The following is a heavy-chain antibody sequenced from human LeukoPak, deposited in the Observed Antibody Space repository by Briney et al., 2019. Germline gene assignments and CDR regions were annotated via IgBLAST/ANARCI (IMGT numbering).Heavy chain of an antibody. CDR1: GFTFSDSA. D-gene: IGHD3-22*01. CDR3: ARSCAHYYDSSGSGYFDY. CDR2: INWNGGST. V-gene: IGHV3-20*04. Sequence: PGGSLRLSCAASGFTFSDSAMSWVRQAPGKGLEWVSGINWNGGSTGYADSVKGRFTISRDNAKNSLYLQMNSLRAEDTALYYCARSCAHYYDSSGSGYFDYWGQGTLVTVSS. J-gene: IGHJ4*02.